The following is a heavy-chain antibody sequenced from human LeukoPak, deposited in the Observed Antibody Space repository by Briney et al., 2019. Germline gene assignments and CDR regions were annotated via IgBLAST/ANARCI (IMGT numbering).Heavy chain of an antibody. D-gene: IGHD3-22*01. J-gene: IGHJ4*02. CDR3: ASEYYYDSSGNI. CDR1: GGSFSGYY. Sequence: PSETLSLTCAVYGGSFSGYYWGWIRQPPGKGLEWVGEINHSGSTNYNPSLKSRVTISVDTSKNQFSLKLSSVTAADTAVYYCASEYYYDSSGNIWGQGTLVTVSS. V-gene: IGHV4-34*01. CDR2: INHSGST.